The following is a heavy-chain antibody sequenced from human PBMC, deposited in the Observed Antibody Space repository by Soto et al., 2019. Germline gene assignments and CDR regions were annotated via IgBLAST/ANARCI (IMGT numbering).Heavy chain of an antibody. J-gene: IGHJ4*02. D-gene: IGHD6-19*01. CDR1: GGSISSGGYH. CDR2: IYYSGST. V-gene: IGHV4-31*03. Sequence: SETLSLTCTVSGGSISSGGYHWSWIRQHPGKGLEWIGYIYYSGSTYYNPSLKSRVTISVDTSKNQFSLKLSSVTAADTAVYYCARVSSGSGWYTDYWGQGTLVTVSS. CDR3: ARVSSGSGWYTDY.